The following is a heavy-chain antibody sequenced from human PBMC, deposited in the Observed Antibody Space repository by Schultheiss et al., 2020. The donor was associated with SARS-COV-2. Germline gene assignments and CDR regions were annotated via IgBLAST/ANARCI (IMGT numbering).Heavy chain of an antibody. Sequence: GESLKISCAASGFTFSSYVMHWVRQAPGKGLEWVAIISYDGSNKYYADSVEGRFTISRDNSKNTLYLQMNSLRAEDTAVYYCAREGVTTGYYYGMDVWGQGTTVTVSS. CDR3: AREGVTTGYYYGMDV. V-gene: IGHV3-30*04. CDR2: ISYDGSNK. CDR1: GFTFSSYV. J-gene: IGHJ6*02. D-gene: IGHD4-17*01.